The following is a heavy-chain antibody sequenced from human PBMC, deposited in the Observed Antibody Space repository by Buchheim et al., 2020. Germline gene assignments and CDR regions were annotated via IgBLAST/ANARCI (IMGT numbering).Heavy chain of an antibody. CDR3: AKDTGVWFGELLYHYFDY. J-gene: IGHJ4*02. CDR2: ISGSGGST. V-gene: IGHV3-23*04. Sequence: EVQLVESGGGLVQPGGSLRLSCAASGFTFSSYAMSWVRQAPGKGLEWVSAISGSGGSTYYADSVKGRLTISRDNSKNTLYLQMNSLRAEDTAVYYCAKDTGVWFGELLYHYFDYWGQGTL. D-gene: IGHD3-10*01. CDR1: GFTFSSYA.